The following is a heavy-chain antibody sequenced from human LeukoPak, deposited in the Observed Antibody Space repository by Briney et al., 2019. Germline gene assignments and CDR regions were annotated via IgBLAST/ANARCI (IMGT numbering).Heavy chain of an antibody. CDR2: ISSSSSYI. CDR3: ARDSGYSYVVDY. J-gene: IGHJ4*02. D-gene: IGHD5-18*01. Sequence: PGGSLRLSCAASGFTFSSYSMNWVRQAPGKGLEWVSSISSSSSYIYYADSVKGRFTISRDNAKNSLYLQMNSLRAEDTAVYYCARDSGYSYVVDYWGQGTLVTVSS. V-gene: IGHV3-21*01. CDR1: GFTFSSYS.